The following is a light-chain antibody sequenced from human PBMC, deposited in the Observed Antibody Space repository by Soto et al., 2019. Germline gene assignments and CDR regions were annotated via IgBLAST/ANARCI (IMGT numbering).Light chain of an antibody. CDR3: QQYNNGPPYT. CDR2: GAS. J-gene: IGKJ2*01. CDR1: QSVTTR. V-gene: IGKV3-15*01. Sequence: EIVLTQSPDTLSVSPGERATLSCRASQSVTTRLAWYQHKPGQAPRLLIYGASTRATGISARFSGSGSGTEFTLTINSLQSEDFAVYYCQQYNNGPPYTFGQGTKVEIK.